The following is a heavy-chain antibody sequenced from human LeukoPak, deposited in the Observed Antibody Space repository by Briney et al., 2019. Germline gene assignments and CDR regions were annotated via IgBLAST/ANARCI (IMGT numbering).Heavy chain of an antibody. V-gene: IGHV4-39*07. CDR1: GGSISSSGYY. CDR2: IYYSGST. D-gene: IGHD3-10*01. J-gene: IGHJ4*02. CDR3: ARDLRVRGVIVGIFDY. Sequence: SETLSLTCTVSGGSISSSGYYWGWIRQPPGKGLEWIGSIYYSGSTYYNPSLKSRVTISVDTSKNQFSLKLSSVTAADTAVYYCARDLRVRGVIVGIFDYWGQGTLVTVSS.